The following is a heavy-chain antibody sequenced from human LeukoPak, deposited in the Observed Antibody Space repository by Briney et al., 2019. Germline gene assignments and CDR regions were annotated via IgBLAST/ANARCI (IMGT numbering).Heavy chain of an antibody. V-gene: IGHV5-51*01. D-gene: IGHD1-26*01. CDR3: ATYSGVWDLLN. CDR1: GYSFSNYW. CDR2: IYPGDSDT. Sequence: GESLKISCKGSGYSFSNYWIGGVRQMPGKGLEWMGIIYPGDSDTRYRPSFQGHVTISADNSISTAYLQWSSLKASDTAMYYCATYSGVWDLLNWGQGTLVAVSS. J-gene: IGHJ4*02.